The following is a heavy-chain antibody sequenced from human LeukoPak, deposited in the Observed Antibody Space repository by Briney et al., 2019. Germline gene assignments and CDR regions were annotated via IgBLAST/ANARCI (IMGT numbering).Heavy chain of an antibody. CDR1: GGSVSSSTYY. D-gene: IGHD2-2*01. Sequence: PSQTLSLTCTVSGGSVSSSTYYWGCIRQAPGKGLEWIGTIYYSGSTYYNPSLKSRVTISVDTSMNQFSLKLSSVTAADTAVYYCTRQVRDIVVVPAVIYFDYWGQGTLVTVSS. CDR2: IYYSGST. J-gene: IGHJ4*02. V-gene: IGHV4-39*01. CDR3: TRQVRDIVVVPAVIYFDY.